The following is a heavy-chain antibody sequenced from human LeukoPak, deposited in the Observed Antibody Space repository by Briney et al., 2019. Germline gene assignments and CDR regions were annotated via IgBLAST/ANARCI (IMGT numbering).Heavy chain of an antibody. CDR2: IYYSGST. CDR3: ARDRPPGYSGYDYSPYYYYGMDV. CDR1: GGSISSGGYY. Sequence: SETLSLTCTVSGGSISSGGYYWSWIRQPPGKGLEWIGDIYYSGSTYYNPSLKSRVTISVDTSKNQFSLKLSSVTAADTAVYYCARDRPPGYSGYDYSPYYYYGMDVWGQGTTVTVSS. V-gene: IGHV4-31*03. D-gene: IGHD5-12*01. J-gene: IGHJ6*02.